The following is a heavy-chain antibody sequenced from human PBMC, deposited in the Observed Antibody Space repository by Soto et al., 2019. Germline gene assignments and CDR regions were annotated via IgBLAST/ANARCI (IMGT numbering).Heavy chain of an antibody. CDR1: GYTFTSYY. CDR3: ARPANLRFLEWLSGTYFDY. CDR2: INPSGGST. V-gene: IGHV1-46*01. D-gene: IGHD3-3*01. J-gene: IGHJ4*02. Sequence: GASVKVSCKASGYTFTSYYMHWVRQAPGQGLEWMGIINPSGGSTSYAQKFQGRVTMTRDTSTSTVYMELSSLRSEDTAVYYCARPANLRFLEWLSGTYFDYWGQGTLVTVSS.